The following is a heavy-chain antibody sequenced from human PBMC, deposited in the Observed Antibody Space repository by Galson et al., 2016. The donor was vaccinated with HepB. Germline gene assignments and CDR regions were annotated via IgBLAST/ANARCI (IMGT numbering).Heavy chain of an antibody. V-gene: IGHV3-23*01. D-gene: IGHD3-10*01. CDR3: AKLPRFGVDS. CDR2: ITSSGGST. CDR1: GFTFSNYA. J-gene: IGHJ4*02. Sequence: SLRLSCAASGFTFSNYAVSWVRQAPGKGLEWVSLITSSGGSTYYADSVKGRFTISRDNSRNTLYLQMNSLRTEDTAVYYCAKLPRFGVDSWGQGTLVTVSS.